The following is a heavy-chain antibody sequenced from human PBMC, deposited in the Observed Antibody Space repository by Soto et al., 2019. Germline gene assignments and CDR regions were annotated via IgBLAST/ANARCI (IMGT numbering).Heavy chain of an antibody. D-gene: IGHD2-8*02. J-gene: IGHJ5*02. V-gene: IGHV3-30*18. CDR1: GFTFSSYG. CDR2: ISYDGNNK. Sequence: QVQLVESGGGVVQPGRSLRLSCAASGFTFSSYGMHWVRQAPGKGPEWVAVISYDGNNKYYGDSVKGRFTISRDDSKNTVCLEMNRLREEATAVYSCVKDAPPCPRGVCLQNWVDPWGQGTLVTVSS. CDR3: VKDAPPCPRGVCLQNWVDP.